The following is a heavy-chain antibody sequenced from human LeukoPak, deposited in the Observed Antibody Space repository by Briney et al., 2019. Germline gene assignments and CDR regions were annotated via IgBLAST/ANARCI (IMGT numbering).Heavy chain of an antibody. D-gene: IGHD3-22*01. V-gene: IGHV4-39*01. J-gene: IGHJ4*02. CDR2: MYYSGNT. CDR1: GDSVRTSSSY. Sequence: SETLSLTGTVSGDSVRTSSSYWGWIRQPPGKGLEWIVSMYYSGNTYYNPSLKSRVTISVDTSKNQLSLRLSSVTAADTAVYYCARHPHYYFDNSARWGQGTLVTVSS. CDR3: ARHPHYYFDNSAR.